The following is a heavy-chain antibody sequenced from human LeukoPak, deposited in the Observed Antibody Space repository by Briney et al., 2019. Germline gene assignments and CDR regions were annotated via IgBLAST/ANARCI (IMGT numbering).Heavy chain of an antibody. V-gene: IGHV4-39*01. CDR3: ARQNYDFWSGYSPYYFDY. D-gene: IGHD3-3*01. CDR2: IYYSGST. CDR1: GGSISSSSYY. J-gene: IGHJ4*02. Sequence: SETLSLTCTVSGGSISSSSYYWGWIRQPPGKGLEWIGSIYYSGSTYYDPSLKSRVTISVDTSKNQFSLKLSSVTAADTAVYYCARQNYDFWSGYSPYYFDYWGQGTLVTVSS.